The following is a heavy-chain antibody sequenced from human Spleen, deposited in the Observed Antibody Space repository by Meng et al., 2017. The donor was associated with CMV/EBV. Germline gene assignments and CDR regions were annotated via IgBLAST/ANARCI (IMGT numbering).Heavy chain of an antibody. V-gene: IGHV3-11*04. CDR3: ARDRDSGYDSSWFDP. CDR2: ISSSGSTI. J-gene: IGHJ5*02. CDR1: GGSFSGYY. D-gene: IGHD5-12*01. Sequence: GGSLRLSCAVYGGSFSGYYWSWIRQTPGKGLEWVSYISSSGSTIYYADSVKGRFTISRDNAKNSLYLQMNSRRAEDTAVYYCARDRDSGYDSSWFDPWGQGTLVTVSS.